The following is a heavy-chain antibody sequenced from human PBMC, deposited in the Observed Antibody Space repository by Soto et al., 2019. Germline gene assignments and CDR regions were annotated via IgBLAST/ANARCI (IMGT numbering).Heavy chain of an antibody. J-gene: IGHJ6*02. CDR2: IYYSGSI. V-gene: IGHV4-30-4*01. CDR3: ARDDCGASRCLYYYGMDV. Sequence: QVQLQESGPGLVTPSQTLSLTCTVSGGSISSGDSYWSWIRQPPGKGLEWIGYIYYSGSIFYNPSLESRVTISVDTSKNQFSLKLRSVTAADTAVYYCARDDCGASRCLYYYGMDVWGQGTTVTVSS. CDR1: GGSISSGDSY. D-gene: IGHD2-15*01.